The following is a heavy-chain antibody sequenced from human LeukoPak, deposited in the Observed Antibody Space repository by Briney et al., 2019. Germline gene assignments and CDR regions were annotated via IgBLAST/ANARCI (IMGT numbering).Heavy chain of an antibody. J-gene: IGHJ4*02. Sequence: SETLSLTCAVYGGSFSGYYWSWIRQPPGKGLEWIGEINHSGSTNYNPSLKSRVTISVDTSKNQFSLKLSSVTAADTAVYYCARGLGVVVPAASRGFDYWGQGTLVTASS. CDR3: ARGLGVVVPAASRGFDY. CDR1: GGSFSGYY. D-gene: IGHD2-2*01. V-gene: IGHV4-34*01. CDR2: INHSGST.